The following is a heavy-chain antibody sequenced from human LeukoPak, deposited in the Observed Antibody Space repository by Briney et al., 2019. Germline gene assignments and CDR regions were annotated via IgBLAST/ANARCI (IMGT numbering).Heavy chain of an antibody. CDR3: ARHGRWELDY. CDR1: GYNFATAW. J-gene: IGHJ4*02. V-gene: IGHV5-51*01. Sequence: GESLNISCEASGYNFATAWIAWVRQMPGKGLEWMGIVYPGDSDTKYNPSFQGHVTISADKSITTAYLQWASLKASDSAIYYCARHGRWELDYWGQGTLVSVSS. D-gene: IGHD4-23*01. CDR2: VYPGDSDT.